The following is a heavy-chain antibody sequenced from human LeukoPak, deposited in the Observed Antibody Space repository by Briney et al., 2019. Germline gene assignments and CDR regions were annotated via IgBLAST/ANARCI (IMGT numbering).Heavy chain of an antibody. D-gene: IGHD1-26*01. CDR3: TRRAIVGPTNLDAFDV. V-gene: IGHV1-24*01. CDR2: FDPEDGEA. CDR1: GYTFTGYY. J-gene: IGHJ3*01. Sequence: GASVKVSCKASGYTFTGYYMHWVRQAPGQGLEWMGGFDPEDGEAVYAQKFQGRITMTEDTFTHTAYMELSSLTSEDTAIYFCTRRAIVGPTNLDAFDVWAQGTMVTVSS.